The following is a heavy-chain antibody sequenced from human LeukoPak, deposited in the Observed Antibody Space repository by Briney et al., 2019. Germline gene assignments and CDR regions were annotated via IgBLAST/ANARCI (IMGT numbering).Heavy chain of an antibody. V-gene: IGHV3-11*04. CDR1: GFTFSDYY. CDR2: ISESGTTI. J-gene: IGHJ3*02. CDR3: ARELRGGAFDI. D-gene: IGHD3-16*01. Sequence: GSLRLSCAASGFTFSDYYMSWIHQAPGKGLEWVSYISESGTTIYYADSVKGRFTISRDNAKNSLYLQMNSLRAEDTAVYYCARELRGGAFDIWGQGTMVTVSS.